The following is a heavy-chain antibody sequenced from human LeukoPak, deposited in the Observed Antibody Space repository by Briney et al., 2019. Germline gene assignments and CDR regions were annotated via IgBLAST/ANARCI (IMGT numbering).Heavy chain of an antibody. CDR3: ASATYYDILTGYKPYYFDY. CDR1: GFTFSSYS. CDR2: ISSSSNTI. Sequence: GGSLRLSCAASGFTFSSYSMNWVRQAPGKGLEWVSYISSSSNTIYYADSVKGRFTISRDNAKNSLYLQMNSLRAEDTAVYYCASATYYDILTGYKPYYFDYWGQGTLVTVSS. V-gene: IGHV3-48*01. J-gene: IGHJ4*02. D-gene: IGHD3-9*01.